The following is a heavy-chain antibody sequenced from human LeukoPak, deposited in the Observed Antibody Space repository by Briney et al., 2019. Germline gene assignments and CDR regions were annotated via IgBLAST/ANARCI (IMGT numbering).Heavy chain of an antibody. J-gene: IGHJ6*03. CDR3: ARGDYGDQYYMDV. D-gene: IGHD4-17*01. V-gene: IGHV1-46*01. CDR1: GYTFTSYY. Sequence: ASVKVSCKASGYTFTSYYMHWVRQAPGQGLEWMGIINPSGGSTSYAQKFQGGVTMIRDTSTSTVYMELSSLRSEDTAVYYCARGDYGDQYYMDVWGKGTTVTVSS. CDR2: INPSGGST.